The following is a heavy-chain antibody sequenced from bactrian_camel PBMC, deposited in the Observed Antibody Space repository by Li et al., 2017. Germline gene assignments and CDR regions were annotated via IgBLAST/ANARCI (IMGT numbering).Heavy chain of an antibody. D-gene: IGHD3*01. CDR1: GLSSFNRC. J-gene: IGHJ6*01. CDR2: IYASGRNT. V-gene: IGHV3S6*01. Sequence: HVQLVESGGDSVQTGGSLRLSCVVNGLSSFNRCMAWFRQAPGKEIEGVAGIYASGRNTFYTDAVKGRFTISRDSAKGTIDLQMNSLKVDDTARYFCAASQGEWVACPQRWWAGRSDAFNPWGQGTQVTVS. CDR3: AASQGEWVACPQRWWAGRSDAFNP.